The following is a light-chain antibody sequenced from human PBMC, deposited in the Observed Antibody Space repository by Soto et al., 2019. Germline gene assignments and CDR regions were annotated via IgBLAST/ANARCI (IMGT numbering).Light chain of an antibody. CDR1: TNDVGGYDY. Sequence: QSALTQPRSVSGSPGQSVTISCTGTTNDVGGYDYVSWYQQHPGKAPKLIIYDVSKRPSGVPDRFSGSKSVNTASLTISGLQAEDEADYYCCSYAGSYTSLFGGGTKLTVL. CDR2: DVS. J-gene: IGLJ2*01. CDR3: CSYAGSYTSL. V-gene: IGLV2-11*01.